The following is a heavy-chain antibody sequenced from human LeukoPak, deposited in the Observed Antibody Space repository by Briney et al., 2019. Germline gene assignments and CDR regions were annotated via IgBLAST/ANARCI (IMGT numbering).Heavy chain of an antibody. CDR1: GGSISSYY. CDR2: IYYSGST. V-gene: IGHV4-59*08. D-gene: IGHD6-19*01. Sequence: SETLSLTCTVSGGSISSYYWSWIRQPPGKGLEWIGYIYYSGSTNYNPSLKSRVTISVDTSKNQFSLKLSSVTAADTAVYYCARRVGLSYSSGWYFDYWGQGTLVTASS. J-gene: IGHJ4*02. CDR3: ARRVGLSYSSGWYFDY.